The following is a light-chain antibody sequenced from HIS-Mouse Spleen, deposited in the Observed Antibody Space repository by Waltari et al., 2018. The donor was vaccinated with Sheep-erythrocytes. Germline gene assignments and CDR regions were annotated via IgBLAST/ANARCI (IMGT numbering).Light chain of an antibody. CDR1: NIGSKS. CDR3: QVWDSSSDHYV. Sequence: SYVLTQPPSVSVAPGKTARSTCGGNNIGSKSVHWYPQKPGQAPVLVVYDDSARPSGIPERFSGSNSGNTATLTISRVEAGDEADYYCQVWDSSSDHYVFGTGTKVTVL. CDR2: DDS. V-gene: IGLV3-21*03. J-gene: IGLJ1*01.